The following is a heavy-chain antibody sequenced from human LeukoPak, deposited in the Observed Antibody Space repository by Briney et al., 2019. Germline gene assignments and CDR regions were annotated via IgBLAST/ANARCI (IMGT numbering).Heavy chain of an antibody. J-gene: IGHJ4*02. D-gene: IGHD6-13*01. CDR3: ANRGSSWYYFDN. CDR1: GFTFSSFA. CDR2: ISYGGSSK. V-gene: IGHV3-30*18. Sequence: PGGSLRLSCAASGFTFSSFAMPWVRQAPGKGLEWVAVISYGGSSKYYADSVKGRFTISRDNSKNTLYLQMNSLRAEDTAVYYCANRGSSWYYFDNWGQGTLVTVSS.